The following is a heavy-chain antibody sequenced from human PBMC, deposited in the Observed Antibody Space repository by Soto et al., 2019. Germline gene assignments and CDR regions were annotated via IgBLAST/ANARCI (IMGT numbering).Heavy chain of an antibody. J-gene: IGHJ6*03. CDR3: ARDLGYGGYYMDV. Sequence: SETLSLTCTVSGGSISSGGYYWSWIRQHPGKGLEWIGYIYYSGSTYYNTSLKNRVTISVDTSKNQFSLKLSSVTAADTAVYYCARDLGYGGYYMDVWGKGTTVTVSS. CDR2: IYYSGST. CDR1: GGSISSGGYY. D-gene: IGHD5-12*01. V-gene: IGHV4-31*03.